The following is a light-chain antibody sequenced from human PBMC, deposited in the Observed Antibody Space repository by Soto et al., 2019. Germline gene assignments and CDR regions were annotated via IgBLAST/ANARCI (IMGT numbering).Light chain of an antibody. CDR2: GAS. CDR1: QGISSF. CDR3: QKYSSVIT. Sequence: DIQMTQSPSSLSASVGDRVTITCRASQGISSFVAWYQQKPGKVPGLLISGASTLQSGVPSRFSGSGSGTDFTLTITSLQPEDVATYYCQKYSSVITFGKGTRLEIK. V-gene: IGKV1-27*01. J-gene: IGKJ5*01.